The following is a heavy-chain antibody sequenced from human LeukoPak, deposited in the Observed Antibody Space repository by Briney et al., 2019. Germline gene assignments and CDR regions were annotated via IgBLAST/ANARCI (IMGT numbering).Heavy chain of an antibody. CDR1: GYTFTSYY. J-gene: IGHJ4*02. CDR2: INPSGGST. D-gene: IGHD2-15*01. Sequence: ASVKVSCKASGYTFTSYYMHWVRQAPGQGLEWMGIINPSGGSTSYAQKFQGRVTMTRDMSTSTVYMELSSLRSEDTAVYYCARDRGGYCSGGSCYPTYFDYWGQGTLVTVSS. V-gene: IGHV1-46*01. CDR3: ARDRGGYCSGGSCYPTYFDY.